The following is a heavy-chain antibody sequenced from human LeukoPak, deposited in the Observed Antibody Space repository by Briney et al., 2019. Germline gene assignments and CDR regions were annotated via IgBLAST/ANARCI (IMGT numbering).Heavy chain of an antibody. CDR2: IYYSGST. D-gene: IGHD1-1*01. CDR3: ARGVAGTGLGGAFDY. Sequence: SETLSLTCTVSGGSISSYYWSWIRQPPGKGLEWIGYIYYSGSTTYNPSLKSRVSISVDTSKNQFSLKLSSVTAADTAVYYCARGVAGTGLGGAFDYWAREPWSPSPQ. V-gene: IGHV4-59*01. J-gene: IGHJ4*02. CDR1: GGSISSYY.